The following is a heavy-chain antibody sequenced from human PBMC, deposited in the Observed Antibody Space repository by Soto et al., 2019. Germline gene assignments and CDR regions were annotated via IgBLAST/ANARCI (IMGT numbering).Heavy chain of an antibody. CDR1: GFTFSSYA. Sequence: GGSLRLSCAASGFTFSSYAMSWVRQAPGKGLEWVSAISGSGGSTYYADSVKGRFTISRDNSKNTLYLQMNSLRAEDTAVYYCAKVGGRDIVVVVAAHYGMDVWGQGTTVTVSS. V-gene: IGHV3-23*01. J-gene: IGHJ6*02. CDR2: ISGSGGST. CDR3: AKVGGRDIVVVVAAHYGMDV. D-gene: IGHD2-15*01.